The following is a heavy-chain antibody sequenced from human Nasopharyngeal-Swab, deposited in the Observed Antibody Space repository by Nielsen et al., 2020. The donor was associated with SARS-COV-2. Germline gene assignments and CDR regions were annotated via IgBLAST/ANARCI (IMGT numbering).Heavy chain of an antibody. CDR1: GFTFSSYG. D-gene: IGHD3-3*01. V-gene: IGHV3-30*18. J-gene: IGHJ4*02. CDR3: AKELYDLSGALDQ. CDR2: ISYDGSNK. Sequence: GESLKISCAASGFTFSSYGMHWVRQAPGKGLEWVAVISYDGSNKYYADSVKGRFTISRDNSKNTVSLQMNSLRAEDSGLYFCAKELYDLSGALDQWGQGTLVTVSS.